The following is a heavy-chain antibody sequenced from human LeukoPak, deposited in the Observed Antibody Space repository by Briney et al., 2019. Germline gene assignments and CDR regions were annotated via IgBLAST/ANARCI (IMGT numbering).Heavy chain of an antibody. CDR1: GFSFSMYW. Sequence: GGSLRLSCEASGFSFSMYWMAWVRQAPGKGLEWVANIKRDGSERHCLDSVRGRFTVSRDNAKNSLYLQLNSLRAEDTAVYFCARDTTYYESSAYYASYDIWGQGTMVTVSS. J-gene: IGHJ3*02. CDR3: ARDTTYYESSAYYASYDI. D-gene: IGHD3-22*01. CDR2: IKRDGSER. V-gene: IGHV3-7*01.